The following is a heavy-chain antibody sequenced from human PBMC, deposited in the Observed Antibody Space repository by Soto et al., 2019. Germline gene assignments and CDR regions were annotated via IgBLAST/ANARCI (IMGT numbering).Heavy chain of an antibody. Sequence: SETLSLTCTVSGGSISSYYWSWIRQPPGKGLEWIGYIYYSGSTNYNPSLKSRVTISVDTSKNQFSLKLSSVTAADTAVYYCAGSDYGGNSFDYWGQGTLVTVSS. D-gene: IGHD4-17*01. CDR3: AGSDYGGNSFDY. V-gene: IGHV4-59*01. CDR1: GGSISSYY. J-gene: IGHJ4*02. CDR2: IYYSGST.